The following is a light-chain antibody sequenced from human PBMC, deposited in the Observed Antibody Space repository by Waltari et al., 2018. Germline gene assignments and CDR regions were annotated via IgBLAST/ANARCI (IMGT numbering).Light chain of an antibody. Sequence: EIVLTQSPATLSLSPGERAVIFCRASQSFNNYLAWYQQKPGQAPRLLSYDASTRATGIAARFSGSGSGTDFTLTISSLEPEDSAVYYCQERSDWRGLTFGPGTKVDIK. J-gene: IGKJ3*01. CDR1: QSFNNY. CDR3: QERSDWRGLT. CDR2: DAS. V-gene: IGKV3-11*01.